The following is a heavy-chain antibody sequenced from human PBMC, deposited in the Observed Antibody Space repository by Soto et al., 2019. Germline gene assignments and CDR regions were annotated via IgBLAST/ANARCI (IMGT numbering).Heavy chain of an antibody. CDR2: IYYSGST. V-gene: IGHV4-31*03. CDR3: ARDQRGYYYDSIGYYYAFDI. D-gene: IGHD3-22*01. J-gene: IGHJ3*02. CDR1: GGSISSGGYY. Sequence: PSETLSLTCTVSGGSISSGGYYWSWIRQHPGKGLEWIGYIYYSGSTCYNPSLKSRVTISVDTSKNQFSLKLSSVTAADTAVYYCARDQRGYYYDSIGYYYAFDIWGQGTMVTVSS.